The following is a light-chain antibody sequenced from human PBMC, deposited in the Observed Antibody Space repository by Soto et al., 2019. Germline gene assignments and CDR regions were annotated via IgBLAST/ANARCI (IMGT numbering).Light chain of an antibody. Sequence: AIQLTQSPSSLSASVGDRVTITFRASQGISSAVAWYQQKPGKPPKLLMYDASSLESGVPPRFSGSGSGTDFTLSISSLQPEDFATYYCQQTDSFPITFGQGTRLEIK. CDR2: DAS. J-gene: IGKJ5*01. CDR1: QGISSA. CDR3: QQTDSFPIT. V-gene: IGKV1-13*02.